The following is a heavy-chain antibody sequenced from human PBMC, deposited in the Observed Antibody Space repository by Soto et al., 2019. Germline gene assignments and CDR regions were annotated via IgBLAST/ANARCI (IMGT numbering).Heavy chain of an antibody. J-gene: IGHJ3*02. V-gene: IGHV4-59*01. CDR1: IGSISSYY. CDR2: IYYSGST. Sequence: QVQLRASGPGLVKPSETLSLTCTVSIGSISSYYWSWIRQPPGKGLEWIGYIYYSGSTNYNPSLKCRVTISVDTSKNPFSLKLNSVTAADTAVYYCARQYGDYVRGAFEIWGQGTMVTVSS. D-gene: IGHD4-17*01. CDR3: ARQYGDYVRGAFEI.